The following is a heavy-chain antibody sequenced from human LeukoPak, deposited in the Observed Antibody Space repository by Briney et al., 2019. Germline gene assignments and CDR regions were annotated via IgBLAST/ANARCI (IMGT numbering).Heavy chain of an antibody. CDR2: ISSGSSYM. Sequence: SGGSLRLSCAASGFTFSRYSMNWVRQAPGKGLEWVSSISSGSSYMYYADSVKGRFTISRDNARNSLFLQMNSLRAEDTAVYYCARVASSGPFDPWGQGTLVTVSS. D-gene: IGHD3-22*01. V-gene: IGHV3-21*04. CDR1: GFTFSRYS. J-gene: IGHJ5*02. CDR3: ARVASSGPFDP.